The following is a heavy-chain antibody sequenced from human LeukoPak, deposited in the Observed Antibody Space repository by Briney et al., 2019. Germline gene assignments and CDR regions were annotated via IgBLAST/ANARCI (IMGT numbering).Heavy chain of an antibody. J-gene: IGHJ4*02. CDR1: GFSLSSYW. CDR3: AKGEYHQDGIGENRFDN. Sequence: GGSLRLSCAAAGFSLSSYWMSWVRQAKGKGLECVAKIREDGSEKHYVDSVKGRFTTSRDNAKNSVFLQMSSLRPEDTAVYYCAKGEYHQDGIGENRFDNWGQGALVTVSS. CDR2: IREDGSEK. D-gene: IGHD5-24*01. V-gene: IGHV3-7*01.